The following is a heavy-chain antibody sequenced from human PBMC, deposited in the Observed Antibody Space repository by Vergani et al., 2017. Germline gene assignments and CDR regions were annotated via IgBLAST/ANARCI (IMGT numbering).Heavy chain of an antibody. Sequence: VQLVESGGGLVKPGGSLRLSCAASGFTFSSYSMNWVRQHPGKGLEWIGYIYYSGSTYYNPSLKSRFTISLDTSKNQFSLTLSSGTAADTAVYYFARAVGVPGARITIFGVVSSNWFDPWGQGTLVTVSS. V-gene: IGHV4-31*02. CDR1: GFTFSSYS. CDR3: ARAVGVPGARITIFGVVSSNWFDP. CDR2: IYYSGST. J-gene: IGHJ5*02. D-gene: IGHD3-3*01.